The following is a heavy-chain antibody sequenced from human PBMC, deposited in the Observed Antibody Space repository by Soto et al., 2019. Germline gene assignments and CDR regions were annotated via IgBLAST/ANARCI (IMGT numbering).Heavy chain of an antibody. CDR1: GFIFSDFR. D-gene: IGHD6-13*01. CDR2: IGSSGGYI. Sequence: KPGGSLRLSCAVSGFIFSDFRMNWVRQAPGKGLEWVASIGSSGGYIFYADSVKGRFTISRDNAKKSLDLQINSLRAEDTAVYYCTRDASRDSSARGWFDPWGPGTLVTVSS. CDR3: TRDASRDSSARGWFDP. J-gene: IGHJ5*02. V-gene: IGHV3-21*01.